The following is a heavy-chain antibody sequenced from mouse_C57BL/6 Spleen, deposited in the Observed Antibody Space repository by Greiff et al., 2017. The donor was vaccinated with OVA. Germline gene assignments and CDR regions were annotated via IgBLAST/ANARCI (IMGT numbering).Heavy chain of an antibody. Sequence: QVQLQQPGAELVMPGASVKLSCKASGYTFTSYWMHWVKQRPGQGLEWIGEIDPSDSYTNYNQKFTGKSTLTVDKSSSTAYMQLSSLTSEDSAVYYCARGGYSNYSFAYWGQGTLVTVSA. CDR1: GYTFTSYW. D-gene: IGHD2-5*01. CDR2: IDPSDSYT. J-gene: IGHJ3*01. V-gene: IGHV1-69*01. CDR3: ARGGYSNYSFAY.